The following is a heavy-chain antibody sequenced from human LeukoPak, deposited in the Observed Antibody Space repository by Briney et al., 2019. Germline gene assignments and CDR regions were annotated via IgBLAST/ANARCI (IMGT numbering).Heavy chain of an antibody. J-gene: IGHJ3*02. D-gene: IGHD1-26*01. Sequence: GGSLRLSCAASGFTFSSYSMNWVRQAPGKGLEWVSYISSGSGTIYYADSVKGRFTISRDNAKNSLCLQMNSLRAEDTAVYYCARDQWGDIWGQGTMVSVSS. CDR2: ISSGSGTI. V-gene: IGHV3-48*01. CDR3: ARDQWGDI. CDR1: GFTFSSYS.